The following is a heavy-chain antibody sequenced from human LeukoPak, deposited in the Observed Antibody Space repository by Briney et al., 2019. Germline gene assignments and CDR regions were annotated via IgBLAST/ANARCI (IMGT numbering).Heavy chain of an antibody. J-gene: IGHJ6*03. V-gene: IGHV3-23*01. CDR2: ISGSGGST. D-gene: IGHD6-13*01. Sequence: GGSLRLSCAASGFTFSSYGMSWVRQAPGKGLEWVSAISGSGGSTYYADSVKGRFTISRDNSKNTLYLQMNSLRAKDTAVYYCAKIAAAGTYYYYMDVWGKGTTVTISS. CDR3: AKIAAAGTYYYYMDV. CDR1: GFTFSSYG.